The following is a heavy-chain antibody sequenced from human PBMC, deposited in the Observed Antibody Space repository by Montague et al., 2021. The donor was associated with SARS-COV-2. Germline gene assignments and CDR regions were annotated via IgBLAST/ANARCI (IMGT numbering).Heavy chain of an antibody. Sequence: SESLSLTCTVSGGSISSYYWNRIRQSPGKGLEWIGYINYSGSANXNPSLKSRVTISVDTSKNQLSLTLSSVTAADTAVYYCARRGVVVIPAVVEYYYGMDVWGQGTTVTVSS. CDR1: GGSISSYY. D-gene: IGHD2-2*01. V-gene: IGHV4-59*01. CDR2: INYSGSA. CDR3: ARRGVVVIPAVVEYYYGMDV. J-gene: IGHJ6*02.